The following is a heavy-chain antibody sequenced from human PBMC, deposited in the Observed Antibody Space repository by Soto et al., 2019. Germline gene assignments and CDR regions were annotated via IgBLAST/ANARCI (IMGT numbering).Heavy chain of an antibody. J-gene: IGHJ4*02. Sequence: GGSLRLSCAASGFTFSLYSMIWVRQAPGKGLEWVASITSSSSYIYYEDSLKGRFTISRDNAKNSLFLQLDSLRAEDTAVYFCVRARSTDSRPDYWGQGPLVTVYS. CDR2: ITSSSSYI. V-gene: IGHV3-21*01. D-gene: IGHD3-22*01. CDR3: VRARSTDSRPDY. CDR1: GFTFSLYS.